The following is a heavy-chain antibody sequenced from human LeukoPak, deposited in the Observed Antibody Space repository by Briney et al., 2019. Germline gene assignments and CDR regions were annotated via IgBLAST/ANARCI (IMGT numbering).Heavy chain of an antibody. CDR2: IIPIFCKA. CDR1: GGTFSSYA. D-gene: IGHD3-10*01. V-gene: IGHV1-69*13. Sequence: SVPVSCQASGGTFSSYAISWLRQAPGKGLAWMGGIIPIFCKANFPQKFQGRVTITADESTSTAYMELSSLRSEDTAVYYCARYFFGELGGYWYFDLWGRGTLVTVSS. J-gene: IGHJ2*01. CDR3: ARYFFGELGGYWYFDL.